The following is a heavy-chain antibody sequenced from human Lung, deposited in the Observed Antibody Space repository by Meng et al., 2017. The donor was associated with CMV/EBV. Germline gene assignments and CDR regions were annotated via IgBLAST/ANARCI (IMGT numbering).Heavy chain of an antibody. CDR2: ISSSSTYK. CDR1: GFTTISNYW. D-gene: IGHD1-26*01. Sequence: SCAGSGFTTISNYWMSWVRQAPGKGLEWVSSISSSSTYKYYADSVKGRFTISRDNAKNSLYLQMDSLRPEDTDVYYCARETRLGWELVHNGHFDVXRQGTLVTVSS. V-gene: IGHV3-21*01. CDR3: ARETRLGWELVHNGHFDV. J-gene: IGHJ4*02.